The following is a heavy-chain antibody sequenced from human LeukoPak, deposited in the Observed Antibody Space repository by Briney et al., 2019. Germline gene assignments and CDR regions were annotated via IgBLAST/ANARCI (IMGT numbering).Heavy chain of an antibody. Sequence: GGSLRLSCAASGFTLSTFDMNWVRQAPGKGLEWVASISTSSRYIYYRDSVKGRFTISRDGAKNSLYMQMNSLTVEDTAVSYCARADCSGSTCYLRHSWFDPWGQGTLVTVSS. D-gene: IGHD2-2*01. V-gene: IGHV3-21*06. CDR1: GFTLSTFD. CDR3: ARADCSGSTCYLRHSWFDP. CDR2: ISTSSRYI. J-gene: IGHJ5*02.